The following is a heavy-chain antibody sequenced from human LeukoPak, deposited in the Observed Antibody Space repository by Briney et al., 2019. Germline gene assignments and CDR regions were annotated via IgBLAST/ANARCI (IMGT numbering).Heavy chain of an antibody. J-gene: IGHJ5*02. CDR3: ARDRGYCSGGSCYRWFDP. D-gene: IGHD2-15*01. CDR2: IYYSGST. V-gene: IGHV4-59*01. CDR1: GGSISSDC. Sequence: SETLSVTCTVSGGSISSDCWSWIRQPPGKGLEWIGYIYYSGSTNHNPSLKSRVTISVDTSKNQFSLKLSSVTAADTAVYYCARDRGYCSGGSCYRWFDPWGQGTLVTVSS.